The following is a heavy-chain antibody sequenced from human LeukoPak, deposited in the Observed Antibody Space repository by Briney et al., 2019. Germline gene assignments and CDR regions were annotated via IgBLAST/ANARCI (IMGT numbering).Heavy chain of an antibody. D-gene: IGHD6-19*01. J-gene: IGHJ4*02. CDR2: ISAYNGNT. V-gene: IGHV1-18*04. CDR3: ARDSSGWYYFDY. CDR1: GYTFTNNY. Sequence: ASVKVSCKASGYTFTNNYLHWVRQAPGQGLEWMGWISAYNGNTNYAQKLQGRVTMTTDTSTSTAYMELRSLRSDDTAVYYCARDSSGWYYFDYWGQGTLVTVSS.